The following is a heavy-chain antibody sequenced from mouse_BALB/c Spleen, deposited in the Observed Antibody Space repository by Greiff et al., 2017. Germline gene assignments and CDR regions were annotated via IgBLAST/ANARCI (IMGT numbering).Heavy chain of an antibody. D-gene: IGHD2-4*01. V-gene: IGHV1S22*01. J-gene: IGHJ4*01. CDR3: TRRGITTRAMDY. CDR1: GYTFTSYW. CDR2: IYPGSGST. Sequence: LQQPGSELVRPGASVKLSCKASGYTFTSYWMHWVKQRPGQGLEWIGNIYPGSGSTNYDEKFKSKATLTVDTSSSTAYMLLSSLTSEDSAVYYCTRRGITTRAMDYWGQGTSVTVSA.